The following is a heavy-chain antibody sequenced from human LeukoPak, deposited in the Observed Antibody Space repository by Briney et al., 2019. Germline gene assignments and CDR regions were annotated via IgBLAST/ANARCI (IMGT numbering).Heavy chain of an antibody. D-gene: IGHD3-22*01. J-gene: IGHJ4*02. CDR1: GYTFTSYG. V-gene: IGHV1-18*01. CDR3: ATLDSSGYDDY. Sequence: ASVKVSCKASGYTFTSYGISWVRQAPGQGLERMGWISGYNGNTKYAQKFQGRVTMTRDTSISTAYMELSRLRSDDTAVYYCATLDSSGYDDYWGQGTLVTVSS. CDR2: ISGYNGNT.